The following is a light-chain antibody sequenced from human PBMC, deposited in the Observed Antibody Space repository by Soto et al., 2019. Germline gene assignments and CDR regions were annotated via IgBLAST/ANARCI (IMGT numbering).Light chain of an antibody. V-gene: IGKV1-5*01. Sequence: DIQMTQSTSTLSASVGDRVTITCRASHSISSSLAWYQQKPGKAPKLLIYDASSLESGATSRISGSGSGTGFTLTSSSLQPDDFAKNYWQHINSYSWPLGQGTRVEI. J-gene: IGKJ1*01. CDR3: QHINSYSWP. CDR1: HSISSS. CDR2: DAS.